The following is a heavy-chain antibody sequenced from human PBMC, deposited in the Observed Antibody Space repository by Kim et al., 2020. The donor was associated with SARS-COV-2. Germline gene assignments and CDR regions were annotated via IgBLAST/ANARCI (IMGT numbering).Heavy chain of an antibody. CDR2: ISYDGSNK. D-gene: IGHD3-3*01. CDR1: GFTFSSYG. V-gene: IGHV3-30*18. J-gene: IGHJ4*01. CDR3: AKGPQYYDFWSGYPDY. Sequence: GGSLRLSCAASGFTFSSYGMHWVRQAPGKGLEWVAVISYDGSNKYYADSVKGRFTISRDNSKNTLYLQMNSLRAEDTAVYYCAKGPQYYDFWSGYPDYWG.